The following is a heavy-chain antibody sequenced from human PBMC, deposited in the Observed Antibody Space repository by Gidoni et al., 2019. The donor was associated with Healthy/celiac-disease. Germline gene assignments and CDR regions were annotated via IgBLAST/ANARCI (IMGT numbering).Heavy chain of an antibody. Sequence: EVQLVESGGGLVQPGGSLRLSCAASGCTFRSYDMHWVRQATGKGLEWVSAIGTAGDTYYPGSVKGRFTISRENAKNSLYLQMNSLRAGDTAVYYCARGMGRYFDWSDYGMDVWGQGTTVTVSS. CDR1: GCTFRSYD. V-gene: IGHV3-13*01. CDR2: IGTAGDT. J-gene: IGHJ6*02. D-gene: IGHD3-9*01. CDR3: ARGMGRYFDWSDYGMDV.